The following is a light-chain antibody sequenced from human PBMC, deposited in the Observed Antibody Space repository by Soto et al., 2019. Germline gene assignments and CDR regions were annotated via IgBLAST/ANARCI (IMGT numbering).Light chain of an antibody. CDR1: QSITSTS. J-gene: IGKJ1*01. CDR3: QQYLITPWT. CDR2: EAS. Sequence: IVLTQSPATLSLSPGDRVTLSCGASQSITSTSIAWYQHKPGLAPRLLVYEASNRAAGIPGRFSGSGSGTDFTLTIGRLEPEDFAVYYCQQYLITPWTFGQGTKVDIK. V-gene: IGKV3D-20*01.